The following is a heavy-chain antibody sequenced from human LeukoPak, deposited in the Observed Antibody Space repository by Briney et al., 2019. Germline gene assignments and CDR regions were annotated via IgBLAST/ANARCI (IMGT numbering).Heavy chain of an antibody. CDR3: ARDPYNGAYSEGYYYYYMDV. Sequence: GGSLSLSCAASGFTFRSYGMHWVCQAPGKGLEWVTFIRYDGSKKYYADSVKGRFTISRDNAKNSLYLQMNSLRVEDTAIYYCARDPYNGAYSEGYYYYYMDVWGKGTTVTVSS. V-gene: IGHV3-30*02. CDR1: GFTFRSYG. CDR2: IRYDGSKK. D-gene: IGHD1-1*01. J-gene: IGHJ6*03.